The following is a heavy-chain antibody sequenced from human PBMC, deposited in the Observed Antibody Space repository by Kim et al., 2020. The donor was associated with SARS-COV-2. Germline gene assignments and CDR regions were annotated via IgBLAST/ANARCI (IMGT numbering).Heavy chain of an antibody. D-gene: IGHD3-10*01. J-gene: IGHJ4*02. Sequence: GGSLRLSCAASGFTFNTYTMDWVRQAPGKGLEWVSSITVSSTHIYYADSVNGRFTISRDNARNSVYLQMNSLRADDTAVYYCARGWFGQVGDYWGQGT. CDR2: ITVSSTHI. CDR1: GFTFNTYT. CDR3: ARGWFGQVGDY. V-gene: IGHV3-21*01.